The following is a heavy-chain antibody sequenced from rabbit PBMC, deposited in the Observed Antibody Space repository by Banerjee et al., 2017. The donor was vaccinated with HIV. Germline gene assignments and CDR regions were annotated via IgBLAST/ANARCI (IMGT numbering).Heavy chain of an antibody. Sequence: QEQLEESGGDLVKPGESLKLFCTASGFTISSSYWICWVRQAPGKGLEWIACIYAGSSGSTYYASWAKGRFTISKTSSTTVTLQMTSLTAADTATYFCARFDATGGYGNAYNLWGQGTLVTVS. D-gene: IGHD6-1*01. CDR2: IYAGSSGST. J-gene: IGHJ4*01. CDR1: GFTISSSYW. CDR3: ARFDATGGYGNAYNL. V-gene: IGHV1S45*01.